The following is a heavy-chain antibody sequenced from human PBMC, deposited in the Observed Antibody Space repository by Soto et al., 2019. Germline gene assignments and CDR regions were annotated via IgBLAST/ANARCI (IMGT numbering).Heavy chain of an antibody. CDR2: ISWNSGSI. V-gene: IGHV3-9*01. Sequence: EVQLVESGGGLVQPGRSLRLSCAASGFSFDDYAMHWVRQAPGKGLEWVSGISWNSGSIGYADSVKGRFTISRDNXKXXLYVQMNSLRAEDRALYYCARADDYVWGSYRPFDHWGQGTLVTVSS. J-gene: IGHJ4*02. CDR1: GFSFDDYA. D-gene: IGHD3-16*02. CDR3: ARADDYVWGSYRPFDH.